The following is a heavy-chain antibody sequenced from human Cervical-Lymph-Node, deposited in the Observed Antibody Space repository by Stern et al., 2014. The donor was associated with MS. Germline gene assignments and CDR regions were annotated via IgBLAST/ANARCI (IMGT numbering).Heavy chain of an antibody. J-gene: IGHJ4*02. CDR1: GGSISSYY. CDR2: IYYSGST. CDR3: ARVLALYGGNSVYFDY. Sequence: QVQLVESGPGLVEPSETRSLTCTVSGGSISSYYWSWIRQPPGKGLEWIGYIYYSGSTNYNPSLKSRVTISVDTSKNQFSLKLSSVTAADTAVYYCARVLALYGGNSVYFDYWGQGTLVTVSS. D-gene: IGHD4-23*01. V-gene: IGHV4-59*01.